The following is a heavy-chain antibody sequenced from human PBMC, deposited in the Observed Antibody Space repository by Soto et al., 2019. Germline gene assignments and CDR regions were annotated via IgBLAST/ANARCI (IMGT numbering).Heavy chain of an antibody. J-gene: IGHJ6*02. CDR1: GGTFSSYA. Sequence: QVQLVQSGAEVKKPGSSVKVSCKASGGTFSSYAISWVRQAPGQGLEWMGGIIPIFGTANYAQKFQGRVTITADESTSTAYMELSSLRSEDTAVYYCASRRYDYVWGSYSYGMDVWGQGTTVPVSS. CDR3: ASRRYDYVWGSYSYGMDV. CDR2: IIPIFGTA. V-gene: IGHV1-69*12. D-gene: IGHD3-16*01.